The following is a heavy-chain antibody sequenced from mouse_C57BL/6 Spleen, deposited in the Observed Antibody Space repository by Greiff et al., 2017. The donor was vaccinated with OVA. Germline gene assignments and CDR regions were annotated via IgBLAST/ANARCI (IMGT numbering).Heavy chain of an antibody. D-gene: IGHD1-1*01. V-gene: IGHV1-82*01. Sequence: QVQLQQSGPELVKPGASVKISCKASGYAFSSSWMNWVKQRPGKGLEWIGRIYPGDGDTNYNGKFKGKATLTADKSSSTAYMQLSSLTSEDSAVYFGARPFTTVVANAMDYWGQGTSVTVSS. CDR1: GYAFSSSW. CDR2: IYPGDGDT. CDR3: ARPFTTVVANAMDY. J-gene: IGHJ4*01.